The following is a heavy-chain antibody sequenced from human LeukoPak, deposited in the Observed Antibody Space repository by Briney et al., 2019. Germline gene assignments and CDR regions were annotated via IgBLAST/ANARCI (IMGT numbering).Heavy chain of an antibody. CDR1: GGSISSYY. J-gene: IGHJ4*02. Sequence: SETLSLTCTVSGGSISSYYWSWIRQPPGKGLEWIGYIYYTGSTNYNPSLKSRVTISVDTSKNQFSLKLSSVTAADTAVYYCPRFAKGLDYWGQGTLVTVSS. CDR3: PRFAKGLDY. V-gene: IGHV4-59*08. CDR2: IYYTGST.